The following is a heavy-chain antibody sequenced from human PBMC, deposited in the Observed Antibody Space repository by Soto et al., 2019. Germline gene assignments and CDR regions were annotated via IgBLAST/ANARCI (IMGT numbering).Heavy chain of an antibody. D-gene: IGHD3-10*01. J-gene: IGHJ4*02. CDR3: ARVRYYYGSGSPREGFCFDY. CDR1: GGSISSGGYY. CDR2: IYYSGST. Sequence: QVQLQESGPGLVKPSQTLSLTCTVSGGSISSGGYYWSWIRQHPGKGLEWIGYIYYSGSTYYNPSLKSRVTISVDTSKNQFPLKLSSVTAADTAVYYCARVRYYYGSGSPREGFCFDYWGQGTLVTVSS. V-gene: IGHV4-31*03.